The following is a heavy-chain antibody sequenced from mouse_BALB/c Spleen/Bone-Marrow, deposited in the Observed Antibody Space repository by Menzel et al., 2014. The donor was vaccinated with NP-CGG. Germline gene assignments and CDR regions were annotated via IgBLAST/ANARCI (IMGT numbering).Heavy chain of an antibody. D-gene: IGHD2-10*02. Sequence: EVQVVESGGGLVKPGGSLKLSCAASGFTFSSYAMSWVRQTPEKRLEWVASISSGGSTYYPDSVMGRFTISRDNARNILYLQMSSLRSEDTAMYYCAREEYGQKVYAMDYWGQGTSVTVSS. CDR1: GFTFSSYA. V-gene: IGHV5-6-5*01. CDR3: AREEYGQKVYAMDY. J-gene: IGHJ4*01. CDR2: ISSGGST.